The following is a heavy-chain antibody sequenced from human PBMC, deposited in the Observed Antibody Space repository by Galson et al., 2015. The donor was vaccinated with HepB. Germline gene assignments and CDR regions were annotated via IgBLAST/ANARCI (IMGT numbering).Heavy chain of an antibody. V-gene: IGHV3-23*01. J-gene: IGHJ3*02. Sequence: SLRLSCAASEFTFSSYAMTWVRQAPGKGLEWVSGISSSGGSTYYADSVKGRFTTSRDNSKNTLYLQMNSLRAEDTAVYYCAEGGYQPYDAFDIWGQGTMVTVSS. CDR2: ISSSGGST. CDR1: EFTFSSYA. CDR3: AEGGYQPYDAFDI. D-gene: IGHD3-22*01.